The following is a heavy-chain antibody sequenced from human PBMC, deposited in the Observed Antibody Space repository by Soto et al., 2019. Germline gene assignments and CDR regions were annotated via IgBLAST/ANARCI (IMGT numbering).Heavy chain of an antibody. CDR3: TRSITIFGELLRSFDY. Sequence: PGGSLRLSCTASGFTLGDYAMSWFRQAPGKGLEWVGFIRSKAYGGTTEYAASVKGRFTISRDDSKSIAYLQMNSLKTEDTAVYYCTRSITIFGELLRSFDYWGQGTLVTVSS. V-gene: IGHV3-49*03. CDR2: IRSKAYGGTT. D-gene: IGHD3-3*01. J-gene: IGHJ4*02. CDR1: GFTLGDYA.